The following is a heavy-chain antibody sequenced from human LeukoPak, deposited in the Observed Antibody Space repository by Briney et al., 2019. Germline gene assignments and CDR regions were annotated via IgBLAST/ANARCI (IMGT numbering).Heavy chain of an antibody. V-gene: IGHV4-31*03. CDR1: GGSISSGGYY. D-gene: IGHD5-18*01. CDR3: ARIPTYYYYGMDV. Sequence: PSQTLSLTCTVSGGSISSGGYYWSWIRQHPGKGLEWIGYIYYSGSTYYNPSLKSRVTISVDTSKNQFSLKLSSVTAADTAVYYCARIPTYYYYGMDVWGQGTTVTVSS. CDR2: IYYSGST. J-gene: IGHJ6*02.